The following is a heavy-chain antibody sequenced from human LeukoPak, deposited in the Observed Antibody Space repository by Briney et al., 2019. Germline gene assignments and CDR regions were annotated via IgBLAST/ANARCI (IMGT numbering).Heavy chain of an antibody. CDR1: GGSISSSSYY. CDR2: IYYSGGT. CDR3: ARRAAGTGGVRYFDY. D-gene: IGHD6-13*01. Sequence: PSQTLSLTCTVSGGSISSSSYYWGWIRQPPGKGLEWIGRIYYSGGTYYNPSLKSRVTISVDTSKNQFSLKLSSVTAADTAVYYCARRAAGTGGVRYFDYWGQGTLVTVSS. J-gene: IGHJ4*02. V-gene: IGHV4-39*01.